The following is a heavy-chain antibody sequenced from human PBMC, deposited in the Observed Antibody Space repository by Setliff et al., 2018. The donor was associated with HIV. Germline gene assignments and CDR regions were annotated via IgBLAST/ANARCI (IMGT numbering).Heavy chain of an antibody. CDR1: GFTFSNSA. CDR2: IVVGRGNT. Sequence: SVKVSCKASGFTFSNSAVHWVRQARGQRLEWIGWIVVGRGNTDYAQKFQGRVTITRDTSATIAYMELSSLTSEDTALYFCARTDYDSGKSVLDSWGQGTLVTVSS. J-gene: IGHJ5*01. CDR3: ARTDYDSGKSVLDS. V-gene: IGHV1-58*01. D-gene: IGHD3-10*01.